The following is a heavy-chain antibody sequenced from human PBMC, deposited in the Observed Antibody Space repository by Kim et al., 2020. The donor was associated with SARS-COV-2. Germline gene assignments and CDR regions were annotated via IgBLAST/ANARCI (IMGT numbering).Heavy chain of an antibody. D-gene: IGHD1-26*01. Sequence: GGSLRLSCAASGFTFSDYYMSWIRQAPGKGLEWVSYISSSSSYTNYADSVKGRFTISRDNAKNSLYLQMNSLRAEDTAVYYCARDAERLRHEGSGSYYAYWGQGTLVTVSS. CDR2: ISSSSSYT. J-gene: IGHJ4*02. CDR3: ARDAERLRHEGSGSYYAY. V-gene: IGHV3-11*05. CDR1: GFTFSDYY.